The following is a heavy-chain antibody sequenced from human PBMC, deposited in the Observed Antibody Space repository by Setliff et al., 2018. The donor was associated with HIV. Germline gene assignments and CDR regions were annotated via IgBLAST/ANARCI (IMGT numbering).Heavy chain of an antibody. V-gene: IGHV4-4*07. CDR1: GDSITTNY. CDR3: ARESGSAYYYYYMDV. J-gene: IGHJ6*03. Sequence: SETLSLPCTCSGDSITTNYWSWIRQPAGKGPEWIGRINNNGNTNYNPSLKSRVTMSVDTSKNQFSLKMSSVTAADTAVYYCARESGSAYYYYYMDVWGKGTTVTVSS. D-gene: IGHD1-26*01. CDR2: INNNGNT.